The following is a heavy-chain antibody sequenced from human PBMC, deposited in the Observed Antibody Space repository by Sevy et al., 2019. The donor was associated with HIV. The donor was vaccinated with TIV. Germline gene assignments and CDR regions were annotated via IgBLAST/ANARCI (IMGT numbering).Heavy chain of an antibody. CDR1: GGSFSGYY. Sequence: SETLSLTCAVHGGSFSGYYWSWIRESPGKGLEWIGEINDSGITNYNPSLKSRVTISVDTSKKEFSLRLGSGTAADTAVYYCARSPPVVVVPGAPSWFDPWGQGTLVTVSS. J-gene: IGHJ5*02. D-gene: IGHD2-2*01. V-gene: IGHV4-34*01. CDR2: INDSGIT. CDR3: ARSPPVVVVPGAPSWFDP.